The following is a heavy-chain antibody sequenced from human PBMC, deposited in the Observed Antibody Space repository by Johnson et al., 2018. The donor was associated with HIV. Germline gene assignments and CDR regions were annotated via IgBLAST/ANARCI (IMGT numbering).Heavy chain of an antibody. Sequence: VQLVESGGGLIQPGGSLRLSCAASGFTVSSNYMSWVRQAPGKGLEWLSVIYSGGSTYYADSVKGRLTISRDNSNNTLYLQMNSLRAEDTAIYYCAKGRYSSSWYLAGAFDIWGQGTMVTVSS. CDR1: GFTVSSNY. D-gene: IGHD6-13*01. CDR3: AKGRYSSSWYLAGAFDI. V-gene: IGHV3-53*01. J-gene: IGHJ3*02. CDR2: IYSGGST.